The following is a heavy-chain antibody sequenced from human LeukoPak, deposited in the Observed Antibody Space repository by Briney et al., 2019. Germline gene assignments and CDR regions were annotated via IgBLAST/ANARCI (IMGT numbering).Heavy chain of an antibody. CDR1: GGSFSGYY. V-gene: IGHV4-34*01. Sequence: SETLSLTCAVYGGSFSGYYWSWIRQPPGKGLEWIGEINHSGSTNYNPSLKSRVTISVDTSKNQFSLKLSSVTAADTAVYYCARRAFRRSSGWLSAYYFDYWGQGTLVTVSS. D-gene: IGHD6-19*01. CDR2: INHSGST. J-gene: IGHJ4*02. CDR3: ARRAFRRSSGWLSAYYFDY.